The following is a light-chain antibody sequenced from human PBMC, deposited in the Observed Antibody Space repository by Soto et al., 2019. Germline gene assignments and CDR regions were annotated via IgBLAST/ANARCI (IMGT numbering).Light chain of an antibody. CDR3: QHYNNWPPEYT. CDR1: QSVGSD. CDR2: AAS. Sequence: EIVMTQCPATLSVSPGGRVTLSCRASQSVGSDLAWYQQKPGQAPRLLIFAASARATGIPARFSGSGSGTEFTLTISSLQSEDFALYYCQHYNNWPPEYTFGQGTKLEIK. V-gene: IGKV3-15*01. J-gene: IGKJ2*01.